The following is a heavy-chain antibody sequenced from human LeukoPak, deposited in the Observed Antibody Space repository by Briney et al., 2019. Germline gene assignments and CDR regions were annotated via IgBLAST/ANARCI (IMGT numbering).Heavy chain of an antibody. CDR2: IYYSGST. J-gene: IGHJ6*03. V-gene: IGHV4-59*01. CDR3: ARGGGYCSGGSCYDYYYYYYMDV. Sequence: SETLSLTCTVSGGSISSYYWSWIRQPPGKGLEWIGYIYYSGSTNYNPSLKSRVTISVDTSKNQFSLKLSSVTAADTAGYYCARGGGYCSGGSCYDYYYYYYMDVWGKGATVTVSS. D-gene: IGHD2-15*01. CDR1: GGSISSYY.